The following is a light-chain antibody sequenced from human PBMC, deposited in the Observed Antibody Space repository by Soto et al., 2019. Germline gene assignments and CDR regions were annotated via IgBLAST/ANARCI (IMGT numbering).Light chain of an antibody. Sequence: QSVLTQPRSVSGSPGQSVTISCTGTSSDVGGYNFVSWYQQYPGKAPKLIIYDVSKRPSGVPDRFSGSKSGNTASLTVSGLQAEDEADYSCCSYAGTYTQWVFGGGTKLTVL. CDR1: SSDVGGYNF. CDR3: CSYAGTYTQWV. J-gene: IGLJ3*02. V-gene: IGLV2-11*01. CDR2: DVS.